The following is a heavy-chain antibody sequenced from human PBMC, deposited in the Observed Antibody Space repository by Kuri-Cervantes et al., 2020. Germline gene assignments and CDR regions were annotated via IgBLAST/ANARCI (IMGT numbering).Heavy chain of an antibody. CDR1: GYTFTSYD. V-gene: IGHV1-8*01. CDR3: ARESLVFGYSYGEALIDYYYYGMDV. D-gene: IGHD5-18*01. Sequence: ASVKVSCKASGYTFTSYDINWVRQATGQGLEWMGWMNPNSGNTGYAQKFQGRVTMTRNTSISTAYMELSSLRSEDTAVYYCARESLVFGYSYGEALIDYYYYGMDVWGQGTTVTVSS. CDR2: MNPNSGNT. J-gene: IGHJ6*02.